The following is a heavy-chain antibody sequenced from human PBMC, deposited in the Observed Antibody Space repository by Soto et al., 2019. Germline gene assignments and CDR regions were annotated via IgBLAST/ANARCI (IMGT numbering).Heavy chain of an antibody. CDR1: CGTFSSYA. CDR3: AGELLWCLEYCSSTSYHNSFDP. J-gene: IGHJ5*02. CDR2: IIPIFGTA. Sequence: SVKVSCQASCGTFSSYAISWVRQGRGQGLEWMGGIIPIFGTANYAQKFQGRVTITADESPSTAYMEMSSLRSEGTAVCYCAGELLWCLEYCSSTSYHNSFDPWGQGTLVTVSS. V-gene: IGHV1-69*13. D-gene: IGHD2-2*01.